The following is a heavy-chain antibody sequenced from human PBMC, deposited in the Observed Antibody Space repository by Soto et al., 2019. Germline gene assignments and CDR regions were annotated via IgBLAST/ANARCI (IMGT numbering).Heavy chain of an antibody. D-gene: IGHD3-22*01. CDR2: ISSRGATV. V-gene: IGHV3-23*01. CDR1: GFNFDSHA. CDR3: ARDQGLIAVHYDYFDY. J-gene: IGHJ4*02. Sequence: EVQLLESGGGLAQSGGSLRLSCSASGFNFDSHAISWVRQAPGKGLEWVASISSRGATVFYADSVKGRFTISRDNSDNSLYLQMSSRRAEDTAVYFCARDQGLIAVHYDYFDYWGQGTLVTVSS.